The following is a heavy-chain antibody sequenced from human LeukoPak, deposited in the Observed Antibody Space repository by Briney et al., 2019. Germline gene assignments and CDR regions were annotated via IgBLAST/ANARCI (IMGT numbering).Heavy chain of an antibody. Sequence: ASVKVSCKASGYTFTSYVISWGRQAPGQGLEWMGWISAYSGSTNYAQNLQGRVTMTTDTSTSTAYLELRSLRSDDTAVYFCARRMGLTHFDSWGQGTLVTVSS. CDR1: GYTFTSYV. D-gene: IGHD1-26*01. J-gene: IGHJ4*02. CDR2: ISAYSGST. V-gene: IGHV1-18*01. CDR3: ARRMGLTHFDS.